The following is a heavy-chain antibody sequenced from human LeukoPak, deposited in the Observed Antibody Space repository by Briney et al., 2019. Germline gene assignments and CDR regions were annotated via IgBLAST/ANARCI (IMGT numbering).Heavy chain of an antibody. V-gene: IGHV1-8*01. CDR2: MNPNSGNT. D-gene: IGHD5-24*01. Sequence: EASVKVPCKASGYTFTSYDINWVRQATGQGLEWMGWMNPNSGNTGYAQKFQGRVTMTRNTSISTAYMELSSLRSEDTAVYYCARGFKDKLMTTIGSDFDYWGQGTLVTVSS. J-gene: IGHJ4*02. CDR1: GYTFTSYD. CDR3: ARGFKDKLMTTIGSDFDY.